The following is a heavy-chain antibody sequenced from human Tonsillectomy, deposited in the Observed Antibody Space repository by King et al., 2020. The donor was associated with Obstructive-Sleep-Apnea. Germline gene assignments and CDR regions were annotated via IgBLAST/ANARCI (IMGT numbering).Heavy chain of an antibody. Sequence: QLVQSGAEVKKPGASVKVSCKASGYTFTGYYIHWVRQAPGQGLEWMGWINPNSGGTNYAQKFQGWVTMTRDTSISTAYMELSRLRSDDTAVYYCARDYGGNSVWYFDLWGRGTLVTVSS. CDR1: GYTFTGYY. J-gene: IGHJ2*01. CDR3: ARDYGGNSVWYFDL. V-gene: IGHV1-2*04. D-gene: IGHD4-23*01. CDR2: INPNSGGT.